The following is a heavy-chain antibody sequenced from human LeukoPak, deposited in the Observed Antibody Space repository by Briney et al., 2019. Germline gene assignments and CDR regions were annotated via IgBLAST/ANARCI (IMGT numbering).Heavy chain of an antibody. CDR3: ARSEELEPQNIYYYYYMDV. D-gene: IGHD1-1*01. Sequence: SVKVSCKASGGTFSSYAISWVRQAPGQGLEWMGRIIPIFGTANYAQKFQGRVAITTDESTSTAYMELSSLRSEDTAVYYCARSEELEPQNIYYYYYMDVWGKGTTVTVSS. J-gene: IGHJ6*03. CDR2: IIPIFGTA. V-gene: IGHV1-69*05. CDR1: GGTFSSYA.